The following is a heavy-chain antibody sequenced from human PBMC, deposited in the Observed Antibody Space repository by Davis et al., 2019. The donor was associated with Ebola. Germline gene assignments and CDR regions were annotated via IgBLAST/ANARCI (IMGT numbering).Heavy chain of an antibody. CDR2: MYAVGNT. CDR1: GFSVSANY. CDR3: ARDGGYCSGGSCYNYGMDV. V-gene: IGHV3-53*05. Sequence: GESLKISCAASGFSVSANYMIWVRQAPGKGLEWVSLMYAVGNTFYADSVKGRFTISRDNSKNTLSLQMNSLRAEDTAVYYCARDGGYCSGGSCYNYGMDVWGQGTTVTVSS. J-gene: IGHJ6*02. D-gene: IGHD2-15*01.